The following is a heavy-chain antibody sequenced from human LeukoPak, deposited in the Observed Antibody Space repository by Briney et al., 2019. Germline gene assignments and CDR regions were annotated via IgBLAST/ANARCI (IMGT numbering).Heavy chain of an antibody. Sequence: SETLSLTCAVSGGSISSSSYYWGWIRQPPGKGLEWIGSIYYSGSTYYNPSLKSRVTISVDTSKNQFSLKLSSVTAADTAVYYCARLSDFWSGYPYYYMDVWGKGTTVTVSS. J-gene: IGHJ6*03. V-gene: IGHV4-39*01. D-gene: IGHD3-3*01. CDR3: ARLSDFWSGYPYYYMDV. CDR2: IYYSGST. CDR1: GGSISSSSYY.